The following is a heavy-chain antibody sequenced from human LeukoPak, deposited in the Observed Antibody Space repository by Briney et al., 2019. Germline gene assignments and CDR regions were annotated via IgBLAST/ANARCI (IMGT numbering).Heavy chain of an antibody. CDR3: ASNLSGYNSFDY. CDR1: GGSISSTNYY. Sequence: SETLSLTCTVSGGSISSTNYYWAWIRQPPGKGLERIGTIYYSGNTYYNPSLKSRVTISVDTSKNQFALKLDSVTAADTAVYYCASNLSGYNSFDYWGQGTLVTVSS. D-gene: IGHD5-12*01. J-gene: IGHJ4*02. CDR2: IYYSGNT. V-gene: IGHV4-39*01.